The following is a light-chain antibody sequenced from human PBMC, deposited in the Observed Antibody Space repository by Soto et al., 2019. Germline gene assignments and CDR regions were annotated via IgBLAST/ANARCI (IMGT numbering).Light chain of an antibody. CDR3: QSYDNSLSGWRV. CDR2: SNT. CDR1: SSNIGAGYD. J-gene: IGLJ2*01. V-gene: IGLV1-40*01. Sequence: QSVLTQPPSVSGAPGQKVTISCTGNSSNIGAGYDVHWYQQLPGTAPKLLMYSNTYRPSGVPGRFSGSKSGTSASLAITGLKVEDAADYYCQSYDNSLSGWRVFGGGGKLIVL.